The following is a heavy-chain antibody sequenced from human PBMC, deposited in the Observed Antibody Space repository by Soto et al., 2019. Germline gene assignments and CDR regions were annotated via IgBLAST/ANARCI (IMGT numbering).Heavy chain of an antibody. Sequence: QVQLVQSGAEVKKPGSSVKVSCKASGGTFSSYAISWVRQAPGQGLEWMGGIIPIFGTANYAQKFQGRVTITADESTSTAYMELSSLRSEDTAVYYCAKGYSGYDSPRRVWYYYGMDVWGQGTMVTVSS. D-gene: IGHD5-12*01. CDR1: GGTFSSYA. V-gene: IGHV1-69*01. CDR3: AKGYSGYDSPRRVWYYYGMDV. CDR2: IIPIFGTA. J-gene: IGHJ6*02.